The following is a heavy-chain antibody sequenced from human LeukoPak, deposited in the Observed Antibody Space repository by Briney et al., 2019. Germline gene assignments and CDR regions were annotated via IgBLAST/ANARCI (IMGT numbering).Heavy chain of an antibody. CDR3: ARKGGRYYDSSGYYSDSPFDY. D-gene: IGHD3-22*01. V-gene: IGHV3-21*01. Sequence: GGSLRLSCAASGFTFSDFSLNWVRQAPGKGLEWVSYISGLSKYIKYADSVKGRFTISRDNAKNSLYLQMNSLRAEDTAVYYCARKGGRYYDSSGYYSDSPFDYWGQGTLVTVSS. CDR2: ISGLSKYI. J-gene: IGHJ4*02. CDR1: GFTFSDFS.